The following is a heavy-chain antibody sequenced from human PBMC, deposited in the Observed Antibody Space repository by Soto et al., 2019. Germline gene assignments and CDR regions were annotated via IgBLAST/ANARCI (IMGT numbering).Heavy chain of an antibody. CDR3: ARDLYGSRKLYREVLYYYYGMDV. D-gene: IGHD6-13*01. CDR2: IKQDGSEK. V-gene: IGHV3-7*01. Sequence: GSLRLSCAASGFTLSNYWKSWVRQAPGKGLEWVANIKQDGSEKYYLDSVKGRFTISRDNAKNSLYLQMNSLRAEDTAVYYCARDLYGSRKLYREVLYYYYGMDVRGQGTTVTVSS. CDR1: GFTLSNYW. J-gene: IGHJ6*02.